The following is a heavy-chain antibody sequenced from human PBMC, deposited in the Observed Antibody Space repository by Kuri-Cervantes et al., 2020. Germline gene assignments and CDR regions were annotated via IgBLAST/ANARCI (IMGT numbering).Heavy chain of an antibody. J-gene: IGHJ1*01. CDR1: GFTFSSYG. V-gene: IGHV3-30*19. CDR3: ARNMAGRGGWNGCFQH. D-gene: IGHD6-19*01. CDR2: ISYDGSNK. Sequence: GESLKISCAASGFTFSSYGMHWVCQAPGKGLEWVAVISYDGSNKYYADSVKGRFTISRDNSKNTLYLQMNSLRAEDTAVYYCARNMAGRGGWNGCFQHWGQGTLVTVSS.